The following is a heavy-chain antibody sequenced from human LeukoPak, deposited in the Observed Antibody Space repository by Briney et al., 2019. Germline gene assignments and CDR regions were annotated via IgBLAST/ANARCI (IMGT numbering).Heavy chain of an antibody. CDR1: GYTFTSYG. V-gene: IGHV1-18*01. CDR3: ARGYRELAVAGINYYYYGMDV. J-gene: IGHJ6*02. Sequence: ASVKVSCKASGYTFTSYGISWVRQAPGQGLEWMGWISTYNGNTNYAQKLQGRVTMTTDTSTSTAYMELRSLRSDDTAVYYCARGYRELAVAGINYYYYGMDVWGQETTVTVSS. CDR2: ISTYNGNT. D-gene: IGHD6-19*01.